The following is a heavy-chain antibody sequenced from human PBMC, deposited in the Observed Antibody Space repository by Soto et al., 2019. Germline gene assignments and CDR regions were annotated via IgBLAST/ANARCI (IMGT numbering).Heavy chain of an antibody. CDR1: GFTSSDSW. CDR3: TSLGWQG. Sequence: GGSLRLSXAASGFTSSDSWMGCVRLAPGKGPERVANIKQDRSEKNYVDSVKGRFIISRDKAKNSLCLQMNSLRPEDTYMHYSTSLGWQGWGQGATV. D-gene: IGHD2-15*01. J-gene: IGHJ6*01. CDR2: IKQDRSEK. V-gene: IGHV3-7*01.